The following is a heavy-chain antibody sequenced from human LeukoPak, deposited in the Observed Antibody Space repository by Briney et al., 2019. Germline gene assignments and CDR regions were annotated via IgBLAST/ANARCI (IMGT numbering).Heavy chain of an antibody. CDR2: ISSSSSTI. Sequence: GGSLRLSCAASGFTFSSYSMNWVRQAPGKGLERVSYISSSSSTIYYADSVKGRFAISRDNAKNSLYLQMNSLRDEDTAVYYCAREAQQLVDLYYYYYYMDVWGKGTTVTVSS. D-gene: IGHD6-13*01. CDR3: AREAQQLVDLYYYYYYMDV. J-gene: IGHJ6*03. V-gene: IGHV3-48*02. CDR1: GFTFSSYS.